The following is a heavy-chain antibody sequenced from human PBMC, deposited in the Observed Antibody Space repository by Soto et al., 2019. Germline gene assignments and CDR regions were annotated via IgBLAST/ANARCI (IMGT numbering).Heavy chain of an antibody. Sequence: ASVKVSCKASGYTFTSYGISWVRQAPGQGLEWMGWISAYNGNTNYADSVKGRFTISRDNSKNTLYLQMNSLRAEDTAVYYCARGDIFQWLVLQPYYGMDVWGQGTTVTVSS. CDR2: ISAYNGNT. D-gene: IGHD6-19*01. J-gene: IGHJ6*02. CDR1: GYTFTSYG. CDR3: ARGDIFQWLVLQPYYGMDV. V-gene: IGHV1-18*01.